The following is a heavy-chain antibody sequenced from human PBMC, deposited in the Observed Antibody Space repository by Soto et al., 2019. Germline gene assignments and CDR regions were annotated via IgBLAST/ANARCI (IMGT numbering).Heavy chain of an antibody. Sequence: PWGSLRLSCAASGFTFSSYAMHWVRQAPGKGLEWVAVISYDGSNKYYADSVKGRFTISRDNSKNTLYLQMNSLRAGDTAVYYCARVHPYCGGDCYYNLFDYWGQGTLVTVSS. J-gene: IGHJ4*02. CDR1: GFTFSSYA. V-gene: IGHV3-30-3*01. CDR2: ISYDGSNK. CDR3: ARVHPYCGGDCYYNLFDY. D-gene: IGHD2-21*02.